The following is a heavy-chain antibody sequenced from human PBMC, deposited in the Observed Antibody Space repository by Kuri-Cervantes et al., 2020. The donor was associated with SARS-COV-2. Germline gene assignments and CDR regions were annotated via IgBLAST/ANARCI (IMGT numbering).Heavy chain of an antibody. CDR3: VRDGDHWNFDY. Sequence: GGSLRLSCAASGFSFSDQYMNWVRQAPGKGLEWVSSISSSRTIWYADSVKGRFTLSRDNAKNMLFLQMNSLRAEDTAVYYCVRDGDHWNFDYWGQGTLVTVSS. J-gene: IGHJ4*02. D-gene: IGHD1-1*01. CDR2: ISSSRTI. V-gene: IGHV3-69-1*01. CDR1: GFSFSDQY.